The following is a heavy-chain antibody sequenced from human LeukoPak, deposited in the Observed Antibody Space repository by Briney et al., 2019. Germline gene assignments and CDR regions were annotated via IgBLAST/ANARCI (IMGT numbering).Heavy chain of an antibody. D-gene: IGHD4-17*01. CDR2: XXXXXGST. Sequence: GGSLRLSCAASGFTFSSYAMSWVRQAPGKGLEWXXXXXXXXGSTYYADSVKGRFTISRDNSKNTLYLQMNSLRAEDTAVYYCAMTTDPVATLYYYYGMDVWGQGTTVTVSS. CDR3: AMTTDPVATLYYYYGMDV. CDR1: GFTFSSYA. J-gene: IGHJ6*02. V-gene: IGHV3-23*01.